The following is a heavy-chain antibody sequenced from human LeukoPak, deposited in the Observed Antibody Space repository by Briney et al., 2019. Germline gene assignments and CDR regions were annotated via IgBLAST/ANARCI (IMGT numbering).Heavy chain of an antibody. CDR2: MSSSRDYV. CDR1: GFTFNAYT. D-gene: IGHD1-26*01. Sequence: GGSLRLSCGASGFTFNAYTMLWVRQVPGKGLEWVSSMSSSRDYVFYADSVKGRFTIFRDNANQSLDLEMSSRRGEDTAIYYCARGLVGAAFDYWGRGTLVTVSS. V-gene: IGHV3-21*01. J-gene: IGHJ4*02. CDR3: ARGLVGAAFDY.